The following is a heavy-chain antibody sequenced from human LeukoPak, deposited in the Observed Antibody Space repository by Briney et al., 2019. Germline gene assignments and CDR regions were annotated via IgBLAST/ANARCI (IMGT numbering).Heavy chain of an antibody. CDR2: MNPNSGNT. D-gene: IGHD6-19*01. Sequence: ASVKVSCKASGYTFTCYDINWVRQATGQGLEWMGWMNPNSGNTGYAQKFQGRVTMTRNTSISTAYMELSSLRSEDTAVYYCARAPGYSSGWPWFDPWGQGTLVTVSS. CDR3: ARAPGYSSGWPWFDP. V-gene: IGHV1-8*01. J-gene: IGHJ5*02. CDR1: GYTFTCYD.